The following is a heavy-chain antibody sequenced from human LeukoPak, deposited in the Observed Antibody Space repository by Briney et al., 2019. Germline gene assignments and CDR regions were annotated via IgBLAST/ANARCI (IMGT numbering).Heavy chain of an antibody. CDR3: ARERAQRYDPYNWFDP. CDR1: GFTFSSYS. V-gene: IGHV3-21*01. Sequence: MSGGSLRLSCAASGFTFSSYSMNWVRQAPGKGLEWVSSISSSSSYIYYADSVKGRFTISRDNAKNSLYLQMNSLRAEDTAVYHCARERAQRYDPYNWFDPWGQGTLVTVSS. CDR2: ISSSSSYI. J-gene: IGHJ5*02. D-gene: IGHD5-12*01.